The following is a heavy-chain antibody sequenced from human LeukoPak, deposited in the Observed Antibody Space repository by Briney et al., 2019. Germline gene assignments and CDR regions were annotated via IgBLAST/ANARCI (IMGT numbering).Heavy chain of an antibody. CDR2: ISGSGGST. Sequence: QTGGSLRLSCAASGFTFSSYAMSWVRQAPGKGLEWVSAISGSGGSTYYADSVKGRSTISRDNSKNTLYLQMNSLRAEDTAVYYCAKGRIAARFWFDPWGQGTLVTVSS. D-gene: IGHD6-6*01. J-gene: IGHJ5*02. CDR1: GFTFSSYA. CDR3: AKGRIAARFWFDP. V-gene: IGHV3-23*01.